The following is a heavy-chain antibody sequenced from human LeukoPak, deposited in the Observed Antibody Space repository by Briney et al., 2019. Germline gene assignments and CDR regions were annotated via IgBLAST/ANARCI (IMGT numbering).Heavy chain of an antibody. CDR2: INHSGST. V-gene: IGHV4-34*01. Sequence: SETLSLTCAVYGGSFSGYYWSWIRQPPGKGLEWIGEINHSGSTNYNPSLKSRVTISADTSKNQFSLRVNSVTAADTAVYYCARPSLHFYGSKNTPWAGPMDVWGQGTTVTVSS. D-gene: IGHD3-10*01. J-gene: IGHJ6*02. CDR3: ARPSLHFYGSKNTPWAGPMDV. CDR1: GGSFSGYY.